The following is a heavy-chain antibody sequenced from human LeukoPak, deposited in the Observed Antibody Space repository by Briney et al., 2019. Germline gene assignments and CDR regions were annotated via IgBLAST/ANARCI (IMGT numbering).Heavy chain of an antibody. D-gene: IGHD1-26*01. V-gene: IGHV4-39*01. CDR3: ARIWYSIYYHYYMDV. CDR2: IYYSGST. Sequence: PSETLSLTCTVSGGSISSSSYYWSWIRQPPGKGLEWIATIYYSGSTYYNPSLKSRVTISVDTSKNQFSLKLSSVTAADTAVYYCARIWYSIYYHYYMDVWGKGSTVTVSS. J-gene: IGHJ6*03. CDR1: GGSISSSSYY.